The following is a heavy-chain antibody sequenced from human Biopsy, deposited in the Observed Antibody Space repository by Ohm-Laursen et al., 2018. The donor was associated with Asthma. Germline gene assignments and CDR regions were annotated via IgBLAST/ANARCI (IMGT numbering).Heavy chain of an antibody. CDR3: AKVRSDWVITESFDY. J-gene: IGHJ4*02. Sequence: SLRLSCTASGFTFDEYTMHWVRQAPGKGLEWVSGISWNSATIGYADSVEGRFTISRDNAKNSVFLHMDSLRPEDTAFYYCAKVRSDWVITESFDYWGQGVLVTVPS. V-gene: IGHV3-9*01. D-gene: IGHD3-22*01. CDR1: GFTFDEYT. CDR2: ISWNSATI.